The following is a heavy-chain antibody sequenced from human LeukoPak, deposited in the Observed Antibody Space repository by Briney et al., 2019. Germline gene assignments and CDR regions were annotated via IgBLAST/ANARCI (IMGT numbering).Heavy chain of an antibody. CDR1: GYSISSGYY. CDR2: IYHSGST. Sequence: PSETLSLTCTVSGYSISSGYYWGWIRQPPGKGLEWIGGIYHSGSTYYNPSLKSRVTISVDTSKNQFSLKLSSGTAADTAVYYCASYDFWSGYYNYWGQGTLVTVSS. V-gene: IGHV4-38-2*02. D-gene: IGHD3-3*01. CDR3: ASYDFWSGYYNY. J-gene: IGHJ4*02.